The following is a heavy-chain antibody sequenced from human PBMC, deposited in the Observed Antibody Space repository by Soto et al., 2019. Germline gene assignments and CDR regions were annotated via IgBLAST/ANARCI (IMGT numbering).Heavy chain of an antibody. J-gene: IGHJ6*02. CDR2: IIPIFGTA. CDR3: ALRGYSYARYYYYGMDV. CDR1: GGTFSSYA. V-gene: IGHV1-69*13. Sequence: SVKVSCKASGGTFSSYAISWVRQAPGQGLEWMGGIIPIFGTANYAQKFQGRVTITADESTSTAYMELSSLRSEDTAVYYCALRGYSYARYYYYGMDVWGQGATVTVSS. D-gene: IGHD5-18*01.